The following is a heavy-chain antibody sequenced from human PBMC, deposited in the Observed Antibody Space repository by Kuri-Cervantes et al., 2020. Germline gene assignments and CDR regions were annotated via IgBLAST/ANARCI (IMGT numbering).Heavy chain of an antibody. D-gene: IGHD6-19*01. J-gene: IGHJ4*02. CDR1: GFTFSVFG. V-gene: IGHV3-48*04. CDR3: AGDSSGHLY. CDR2: ITNSGGTM. Sequence: GESLKISCAASGFTFSVFGMNWVRQAPGKGLEWVSYITNSGGTMYYADSVKGRFTISRDNAKNSLYLQMNSLRAEDTAVYYCAGDSSGHLYWGQGTLVTVSS.